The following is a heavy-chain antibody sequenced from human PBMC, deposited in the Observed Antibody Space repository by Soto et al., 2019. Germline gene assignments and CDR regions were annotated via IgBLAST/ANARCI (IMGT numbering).Heavy chain of an antibody. V-gene: IGHV4-31*03. Sequence: SETLSLTCTVSGGSISIGGYYWSWIRQHPGKGLEWIGYIYYSGSTYYNPSLKSRVTISVDTSKNQFSLKLSSVTAADTAVYYCARVSNYYYGMDVWGQGTTVTVSS. D-gene: IGHD4-4*01. J-gene: IGHJ6*02. CDR3: ARVSNYYYGMDV. CDR2: IYYSGST. CDR1: GGSISIGGYY.